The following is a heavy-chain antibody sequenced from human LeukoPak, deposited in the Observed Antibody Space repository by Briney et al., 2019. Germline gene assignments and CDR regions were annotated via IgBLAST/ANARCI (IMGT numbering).Heavy chain of an antibody. CDR1: GFIFSDYY. J-gene: IGHJ3*01. CDR3: ARGRYYYDSSGVDAFSV. V-gene: IGHV3-11*01. Sequence: KPGGSLRLSCAASGFIFSDYYMAWIRQAPGKGLEWVSCITSSGSTMYYADSVKGRFTISRDNAKKSLYMQMNSLRAGDTAVYFCARGRYYYDSSGVDAFSVWGQGTMVTVSS. CDR2: ITSSGSTM. D-gene: IGHD3-22*01.